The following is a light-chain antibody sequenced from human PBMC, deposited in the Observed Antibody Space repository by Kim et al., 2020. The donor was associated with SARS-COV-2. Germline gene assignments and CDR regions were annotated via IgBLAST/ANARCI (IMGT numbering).Light chain of an antibody. J-gene: IGKJ5*01. CDR3: QQYNSYSIT. Sequence: SVGDRVTITCRASQSISSWLAWYQQKPGKAPKLLIYKASSLESGVPSRFSGSGSGTEFTLTISSLQPDDFATYYCQQYNSYSITFGQGTRLEIK. CDR2: KAS. V-gene: IGKV1-5*03. CDR1: QSISSW.